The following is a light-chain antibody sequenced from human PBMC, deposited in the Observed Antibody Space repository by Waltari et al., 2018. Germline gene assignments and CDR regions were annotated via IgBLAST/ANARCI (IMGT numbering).Light chain of an antibody. J-gene: IGLJ1*01. CDR3: CSYAGLGIYV. CDR2: EVT. Sequence: QAGLTQPASVSGSPGQSITISCTGTSRDVGHYNLASWYQQYPGKAPKLMVYEVTKRTSGVSDRFSGSKSGNTASLTIYGLQSEDEADYYCCSYAGLGIYVFGTGTKVTVL. CDR1: SRDVGHYNL. V-gene: IGLV2-23*02.